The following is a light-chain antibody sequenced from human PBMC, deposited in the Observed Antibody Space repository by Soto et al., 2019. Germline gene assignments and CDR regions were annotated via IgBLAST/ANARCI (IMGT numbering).Light chain of an antibody. Sequence: PGERVTLSCRARQSVSSSYLTWYQQRPGQAPRLLIYGASTRATCIPARFSGSGSGTDFTLTISSLQPEDFAVYYCQQRSNWPPLTFGGGTKVEIK. J-gene: IGKJ4*01. CDR1: QSVSSSY. V-gene: IGKV3D-20*02. CDR2: GAS. CDR3: QQRSNWPPLT.